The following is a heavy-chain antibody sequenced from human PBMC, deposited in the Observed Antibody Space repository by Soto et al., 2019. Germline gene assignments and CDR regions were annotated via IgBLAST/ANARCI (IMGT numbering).Heavy chain of an antibody. Sequence: ASVKVSCTVSGYTLTELSMHWVRQAPGKGLEWMGGFDPEDGETIYAQKFQGRVTMTEDTSTDTAYMELSSLRSEDTAVYYCATSRILTGYYHYYYYYMDVWGKGTTVTVSS. CDR1: GYTLTELS. CDR3: ATSRILTGYYHYYYYYMDV. CDR2: FDPEDGET. J-gene: IGHJ6*03. V-gene: IGHV1-24*01. D-gene: IGHD3-9*01.